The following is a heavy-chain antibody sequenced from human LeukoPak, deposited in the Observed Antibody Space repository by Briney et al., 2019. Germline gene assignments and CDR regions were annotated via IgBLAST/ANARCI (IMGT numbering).Heavy chain of an antibody. Sequence: GGSLRISCAASGFTFSSFSMNWVRQAPGKGLEWLSYISSSSTYIYYADSVKGRFTISRDNARNSLYLQMNSLRAEDTAVYYCATETIGRHYDYWGQGTLLTVSS. CDR1: GFTFSSFS. V-gene: IGHV3-21*01. CDR3: ATETIGRHYDY. J-gene: IGHJ4*02. CDR2: ISSSSTYI. D-gene: IGHD1-14*01.